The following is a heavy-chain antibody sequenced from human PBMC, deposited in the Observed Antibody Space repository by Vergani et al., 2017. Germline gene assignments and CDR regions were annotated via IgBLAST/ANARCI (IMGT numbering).Heavy chain of an antibody. Sequence: QVQLVESGGGVVQPGRSLRLSCAASGFTFSSYGMHWVRQAPGKGLEWVAVIWYDGSNKYYADSVKGRFTISRDNSKNTLYLQMNSLRAEDTAVYYCERERLAAAGSPIHLYYYYGMDVWGQGTTVTVSS. J-gene: IGHJ6*02. V-gene: IGHV3-33*01. D-gene: IGHD6-13*01. CDR2: IWYDGSNK. CDR3: ERERLAAAGSPIHLYYYYGMDV. CDR1: GFTFSSYG.